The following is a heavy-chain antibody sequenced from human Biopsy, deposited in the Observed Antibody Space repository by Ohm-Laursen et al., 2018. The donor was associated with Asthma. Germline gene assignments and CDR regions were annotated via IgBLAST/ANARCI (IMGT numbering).Heavy chain of an antibody. D-gene: IGHD4-17*01. Sequence: VKISCKAPGGTFSNYAINWVRQAPGQGLEWMGGIMTVFKTTTYAQKFQGRVTVTADESTSTAYMEVSSLTSEDSAVYYCAREVSTVDYGYYYFAMDVWGQGTTVTVSS. V-gene: IGHV1-69*13. CDR1: GGTFSNYA. J-gene: IGHJ6*02. CDR3: AREVSTVDYGYYYFAMDV. CDR2: IMTVFKTT.